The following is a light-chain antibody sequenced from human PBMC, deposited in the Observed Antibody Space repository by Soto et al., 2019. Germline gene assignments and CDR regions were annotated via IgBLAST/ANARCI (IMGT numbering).Light chain of an antibody. V-gene: IGLV2-8*01. CDR2: EVN. CDR1: SSDVGGYYY. Sequence: QSVLTQPPSASGSPGQSVTISCTGTSSDVGGYYYVSWYQQHPGKAPELIIYEVNKRPSGVPDRFSGSKSGNTASLTVSGLQAEDEADYYCNSYSGSNNFVVFGTGTKXXV. J-gene: IGLJ1*01. CDR3: NSYSGSNNFVV.